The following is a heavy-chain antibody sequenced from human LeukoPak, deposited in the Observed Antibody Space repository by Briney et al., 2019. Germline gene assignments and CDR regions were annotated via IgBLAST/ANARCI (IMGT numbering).Heavy chain of an antibody. CDR2: TYPDDAVT. CDR1: GYAFSSHW. D-gene: IGHD1-1*01. CDR3: ARHSNWNHIDY. Sequence: PGESLKISCKGFGYAFSSHWIGWVRQKPGEGLEWMGITYPDDAVTRYSPSFQGHVTISADKSISTAYMQWSSLMTSDNAMYYCARHSNWNHIDYWGQGTLVTVSS. V-gene: IGHV5-51*01. J-gene: IGHJ4*02.